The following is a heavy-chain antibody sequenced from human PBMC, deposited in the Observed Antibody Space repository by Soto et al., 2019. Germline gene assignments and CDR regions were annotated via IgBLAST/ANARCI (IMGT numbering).Heavy chain of an antibody. CDR3: TTGVAARYYYYGMDV. J-gene: IGHJ6*02. V-gene: IGHV3-15*01. CDR2: IKSKTDGGTT. D-gene: IGHD6-6*01. CDR1: GFTFSNAW. Sequence: PWGARLFSCATSGFTFSNAWMNWVRQAPGKGLEWVGFIKSKTDGGTTDYAAPVKGRFTISRDDSKNTLYLQMNSLKTEDTAVYYCTTGVAARYYYYGMDVWGQGTTVTVSS.